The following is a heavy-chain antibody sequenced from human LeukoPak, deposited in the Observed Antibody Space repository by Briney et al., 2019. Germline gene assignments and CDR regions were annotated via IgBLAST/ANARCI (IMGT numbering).Heavy chain of an antibody. Sequence: SETLSLTCTVSGGSVSSGTYYWSWIRQPPGKGLEWIGYIYHSGSTYYNPSLKSRVTISVDRSKNQFSLKLSSVTAADTAVYYCARATTVFGVVTEFDYWGQGTLVTVSS. CDR2: IYHSGST. V-gene: IGHV4-30-2*01. CDR3: ARATTVFGVVTEFDY. J-gene: IGHJ4*02. CDR1: GGSVSSGTYY. D-gene: IGHD3-3*01.